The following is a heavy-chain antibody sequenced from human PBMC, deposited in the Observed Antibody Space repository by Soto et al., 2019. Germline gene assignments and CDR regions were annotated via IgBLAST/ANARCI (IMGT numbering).Heavy chain of an antibody. J-gene: IGHJ5*02. V-gene: IGHV4-39*07. CDR2: AHYSGST. CDR1: GGSISSGSYF. Sequence: SETLSLTCTVSGGSISSGSYFWAWIRQPPGKGLEWIGSAHYSGSTNYNPSLKSRVTISVDTSKNQFSLKLSSVTAADTAVYYCARGPFDYGDYDSRWFDPWGQGTLVTVSS. D-gene: IGHD4-17*01. CDR3: ARGPFDYGDYDSRWFDP.